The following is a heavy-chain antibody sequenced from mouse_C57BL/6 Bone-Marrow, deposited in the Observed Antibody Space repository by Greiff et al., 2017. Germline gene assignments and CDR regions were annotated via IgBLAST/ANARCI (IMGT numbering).Heavy chain of an antibody. Sequence: EVQLQQSGGDLVKPGGSLKLSCAASGFTFSSYGMSWVRQTPDKRLEWVATISSGGSYTYYPDSVKGRFTISRDNAKNTLYLQMSSLKSEDTAVYYCARLQDYWGQGTTLTVSS. CDR3: ARLQDY. CDR1: GFTFSSYG. J-gene: IGHJ2*01. V-gene: IGHV5-6*01. CDR2: ISSGGSYT.